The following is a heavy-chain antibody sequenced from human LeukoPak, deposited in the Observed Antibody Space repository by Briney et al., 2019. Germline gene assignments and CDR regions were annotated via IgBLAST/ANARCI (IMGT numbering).Heavy chain of an antibody. V-gene: IGHV3-53*01. CDR3: ARDVLWFGGSYYYYYMDV. J-gene: IGHJ6*03. CDR2: IYSGGST. CDR1: GFTVSSNY. D-gene: IGHD3-10*01. Sequence: PAGGSLRLSCAASGFTVSSNYMSWVRQDPGKGLEWVSVIYSGGSTYYADSVKGRFTISRDNSKNTLYLQMNSLRAEDTAVYYCARDVLWFGGSYYYYYMDVWGKGTTVTVSS.